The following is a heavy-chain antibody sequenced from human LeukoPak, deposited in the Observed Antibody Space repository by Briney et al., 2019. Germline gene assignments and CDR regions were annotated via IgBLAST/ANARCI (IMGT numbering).Heavy chain of an antibody. J-gene: IGHJ4*02. D-gene: IGHD3-22*01. CDR2: IWYDGSNK. V-gene: IGHV3-33*01. Sequence: PGRSLRLYCAASGFTFSSYGMHWHRHAPGNGLEWVAVIWYDGSNKYYADSVKGRFTISRDNSKNTLYLQMNSLRAEDTAVYYCARGGYDSSGYFLDYWGQGTLVTVSS. CDR1: GFTFSSYG. CDR3: ARGGYDSSGYFLDY.